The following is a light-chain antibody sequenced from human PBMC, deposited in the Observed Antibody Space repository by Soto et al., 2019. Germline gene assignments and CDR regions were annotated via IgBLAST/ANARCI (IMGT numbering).Light chain of an antibody. CDR3: QVGDMSSGHVV. CDR2: YDS. Sequence: SYELTQPPSVSVAPGKTASVACGGSNIGSKSVHWYQKKSGQAPVLVMYYDSDRPSGIPERFSGSNSGNTATLTISRVDAGDEAVYYCQVGDMSSGHVVFGGGTKLTVL. CDR1: NIGSKS. J-gene: IGLJ3*02. V-gene: IGLV3-21*01.